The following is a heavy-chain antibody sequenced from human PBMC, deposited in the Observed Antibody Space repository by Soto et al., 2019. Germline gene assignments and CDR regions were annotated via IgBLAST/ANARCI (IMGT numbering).Heavy chain of an antibody. CDR2: IYYSGST. Sequence: TLSLTCTVSGGSISSGGYYWSWIRQHPRKGLEWIGYIYYSGSTYYNPSLKSRVTISVDTSKNQFSLKLSSVTAADTAVYYCARGVGYYDILTGYPTDWYFDLWGRGTLVTVSS. J-gene: IGHJ2*01. CDR1: GGSISSGGYY. V-gene: IGHV4-31*03. CDR3: ARGVGYYDILTGYPTDWYFDL. D-gene: IGHD3-9*01.